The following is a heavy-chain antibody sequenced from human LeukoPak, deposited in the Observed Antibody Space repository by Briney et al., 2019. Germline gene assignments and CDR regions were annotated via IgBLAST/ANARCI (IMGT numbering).Heavy chain of an antibody. CDR1: GFTFSTYA. CDR2: VSTSGRST. J-gene: IGHJ3*02. Sequence: PGGPLRLSFAASGFTFSTYAMSWVRQAPGKGVEWVSTVSTSGRSTYYADSVKGRFTISRDNSKNTLSLQMNSLRAEDTAVYYCAKGLNGYGSGSYSHLDAFDIWGQGTLVTVSS. CDR3: AKGLNGYGSGSYSHLDAFDI. V-gene: IGHV3-23*01. D-gene: IGHD3-10*01.